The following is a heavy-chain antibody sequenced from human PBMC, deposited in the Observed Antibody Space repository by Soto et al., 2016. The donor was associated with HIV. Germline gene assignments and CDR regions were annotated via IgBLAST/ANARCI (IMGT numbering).Heavy chain of an antibody. Sequence: QVQLVQSGAEVKKPGASVKVSCKASGYTFNGYYIHWVRQAPGQGLEWMGWINPNSGGTNYAQKFQGRVTMTTDTSTSTAYMELRSLRSDDTAVYYCGRDQYSGWYERAANWFDPWGQGTLVTVSS. J-gene: IGHJ5*02. CDR3: GRDQYSGWYERAANWFDP. D-gene: IGHD6-19*01. CDR1: GYTFNGYY. V-gene: IGHV1-2*02. CDR2: INPNSGGT.